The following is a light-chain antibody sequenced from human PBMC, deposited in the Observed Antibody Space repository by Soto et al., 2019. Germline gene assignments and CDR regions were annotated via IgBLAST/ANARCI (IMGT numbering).Light chain of an antibody. V-gene: IGKV1-5*01. CDR3: QQYNSYWT. J-gene: IGKJ1*01. CDR1: QGITNW. CDR2: DAS. Sequence: DIQITQSPSSVSASVGDRVTITCRASQGITNWLAWYQQKPGKAPKLLIYDASSLESGVPSRFSGSGSGTEFTLTISSLQPDDFATYYCQQYNSYWTFGQGTKVDIK.